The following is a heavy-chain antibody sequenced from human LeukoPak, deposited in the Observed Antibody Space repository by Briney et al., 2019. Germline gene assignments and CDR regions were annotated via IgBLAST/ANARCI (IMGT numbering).Heavy chain of an antibody. CDR3: AKESPYRAPTRTYYFDF. J-gene: IGHJ4*02. V-gene: IGHV1-69*04. CDR2: IIPILGIA. Sequence: GASVKVSCKASGGTFSSYAISWVRQAPGQGLEWMGRIIPILGIANYAQKFQGRVTITADKSTSTAYMELSSLRAEDTAVYYCAKESPYRAPTRTYYFDFWGQGTLVTVSS. CDR1: GGTFSSYA. D-gene: IGHD1-14*01.